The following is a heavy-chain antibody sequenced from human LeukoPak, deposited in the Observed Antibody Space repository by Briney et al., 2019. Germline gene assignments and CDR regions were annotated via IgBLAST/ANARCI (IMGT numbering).Heavy chain of an antibody. CDR3: ARVYVTVVRGSWFDP. CDR2: ITDTGST. Sequence: SETLSLTCAVFGGSFSGYSWTWIRQPPGKGLEWIGEITDTGSTNYNRSLTSRLTISLDTSQNQLSLTLRSVTAADTAVYYCARVYVTVVRGSWFDPWGQGTLVTVSS. V-gene: IGHV4-34*01. D-gene: IGHD3-10*01. CDR1: GGSFSGYS. J-gene: IGHJ5*02.